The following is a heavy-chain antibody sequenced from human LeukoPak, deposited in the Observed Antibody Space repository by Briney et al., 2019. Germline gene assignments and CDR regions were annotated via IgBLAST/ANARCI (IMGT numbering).Heavy chain of an antibody. CDR3: ARDGGVSDWYFDL. CDR2: IYSGGST. V-gene: IGHV3-66*01. D-gene: IGHD3-16*01. J-gene: IGHJ2*01. Sequence: GGSLRLSCAASGFTVSSSYMSWVRQAPGKGLEWVSVIYSGGSTYYADSVRGRSSISRDNSKNTLYLQMNSLRAEDTAVYYCARDGGVSDWYFDLWGRGTLVTVSS. CDR1: GFTVSSSY.